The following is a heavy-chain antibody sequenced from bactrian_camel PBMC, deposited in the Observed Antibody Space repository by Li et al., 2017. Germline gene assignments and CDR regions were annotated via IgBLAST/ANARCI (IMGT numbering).Heavy chain of an antibody. D-gene: IGHD5*01. Sequence: HVQLVESGGGSVQAGGSLRLSCKVSGHSRGSNCVGWYRLPPGRAPAEREGIAAIRRDGGETWYAASVKGRFTISRDNAKNTVYLQMNSLKPEDTAMYYCATDLRGLMGWAAGPYDAWGQGTQVTVS. V-gene: IGHV3S56*01. CDR3: ATDLRGLMGWAAGPYDA. CDR1: GHSRGSNC. CDR2: IRRDGGET. J-gene: IGHJ4*01.